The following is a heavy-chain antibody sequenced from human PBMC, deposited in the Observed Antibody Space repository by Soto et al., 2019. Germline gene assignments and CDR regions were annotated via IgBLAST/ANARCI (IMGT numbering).Heavy chain of an antibody. CDR1: GGTFSSYA. J-gene: IGHJ6*02. CDR3: ARDLSSSSWGLYYYGMDV. CDR2: IIPIFGTT. D-gene: IGHD6-6*01. Sequence: QVQLVQSGAEVKKPGSSVKVSCKASGGTFSSYAISWVRQAPGQGLEWMGGIIPIFGTTNYAQKFQGRVTITADESTSTAYMELSSLRSEDTAVYYCARDLSSSSWGLYYYGMDVWGQGTTVTVSS. V-gene: IGHV1-69*01.